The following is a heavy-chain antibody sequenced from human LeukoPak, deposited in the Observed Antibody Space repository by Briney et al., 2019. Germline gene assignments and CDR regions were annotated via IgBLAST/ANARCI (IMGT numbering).Heavy chain of an antibody. J-gene: IGHJ3*02. CDR1: GYTLTELS. Sequence: ASVKVSCKVSGYTLTELSMHWVRQAPGKGLEWMGGFDPEDGERIYAQKIQGRVTMTEDTSTATAYMELSSLRSEDTAVYYCATGVWSGNAFDIWGQGTMVTVSS. CDR3: ATGVWSGNAFDI. V-gene: IGHV1-24*01. D-gene: IGHD3-3*01. CDR2: FDPEDGER.